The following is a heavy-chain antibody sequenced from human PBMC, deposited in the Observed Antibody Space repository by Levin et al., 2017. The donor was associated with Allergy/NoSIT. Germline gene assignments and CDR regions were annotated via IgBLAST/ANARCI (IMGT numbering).Heavy chain of an antibody. CDR1: GGSIRSYY. CDR2: IYYSGST. CDR3: ARDYVKGGMDV. Sequence: SQTLSLTCTVSGGSIRSYYWSWIRQPPGKGLEWIGYIYYSGSTNYNPSLKSRVTISVDTSKNQFSLKLSSVTAADTAVYYCARDYVKGGMDVWGQGTTVTVSS. D-gene: IGHD3-16*01. J-gene: IGHJ6*02. V-gene: IGHV4-59*01.